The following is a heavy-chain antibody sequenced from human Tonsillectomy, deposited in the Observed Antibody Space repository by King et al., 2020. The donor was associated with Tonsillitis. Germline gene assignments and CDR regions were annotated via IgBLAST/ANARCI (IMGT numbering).Heavy chain of an antibody. CDR3: ARVTYWYFDL. V-gene: IGHV4-34*01. CDR2: INHSGST. CDR1: GGSFSGYY. Sequence: VQLQQWGAGLLKPSETLSLTCAVYGGSFSGYYWSWIRQPPGKGLEWIGEINHSGSTNYSPSLKSRVTISVDTSKNQFSLKLSSATAADTAVYYCARVTYWYFDLWGRGTPVTVSS. D-gene: IGHD2-21*02. J-gene: IGHJ2*01.